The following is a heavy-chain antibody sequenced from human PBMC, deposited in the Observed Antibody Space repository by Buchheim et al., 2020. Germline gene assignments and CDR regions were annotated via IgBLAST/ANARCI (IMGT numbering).Heavy chain of an antibody. V-gene: IGHV1-69*01. CDR2: IIPIFGTA. Sequence: QVQLVQSGAAVKKPGSSVKFSCKASGGTFSSYAISWVRQAPGQGLEWMGGIIPIFGTANYAQKFQGRVTITADESTSTAYMEVSSLRSEDTTVYYCERVLGFVRGVINLRECYYYYGMDVWGQGTT. J-gene: IGHJ6*02. CDR3: ERVLGFVRGVINLRECYYYYGMDV. D-gene: IGHD3-10*02. CDR1: GGTFSSYA.